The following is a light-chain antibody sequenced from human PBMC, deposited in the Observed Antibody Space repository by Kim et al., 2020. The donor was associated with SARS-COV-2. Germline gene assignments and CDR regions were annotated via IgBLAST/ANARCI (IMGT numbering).Light chain of an antibody. J-gene: IGLJ1*01. CDR3: SSYIRGSTNYV. V-gene: IGLV2-14*01. CDR1: SSDVGGYKY. Sequence: QSITISCTGTSSDVGGYKYVSWYQQHPGKAPKLVIYEVDNRPSGVSIRFSGSKSGNTASLTISGLQADDEADYYCSSYIRGSTNYVFGTGTKVTVL. CDR2: EVD.